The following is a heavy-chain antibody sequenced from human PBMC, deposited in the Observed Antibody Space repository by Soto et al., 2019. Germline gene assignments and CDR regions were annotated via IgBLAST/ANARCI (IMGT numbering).Heavy chain of an antibody. D-gene: IGHD3-16*01. J-gene: IGHJ6*01. CDR1: GGSINGHF. CDR2: IFHTGGT. Sequence: QVQLKESGPGLVKPSETLSLTCTVSGGSINGHFLSWIRQPPGKGFEYIVWIFHTGGTNYNASLASRVAISVATSKTQISLKLHSVTAADTAVYYCARSGLTFRRVVWGQGITVTVSS. V-gene: IGHV4-59*11. CDR3: ARSGLTFRRVV.